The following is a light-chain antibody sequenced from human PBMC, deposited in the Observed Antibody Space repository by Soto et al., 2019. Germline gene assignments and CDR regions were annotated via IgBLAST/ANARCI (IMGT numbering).Light chain of an antibody. CDR1: SSDVGSYNL. J-gene: IGLJ1*01. CDR2: EGS. CDR3: CSLTTSSTLV. Sequence: QSALTQPASVSGSPGQSITISCTGTSSDVGSYNLVSWYQQHPGKAPKLMIYEGSKRPSGVSNRFSASKSGNAASLTISGLQAEDEADYFCCSLTTSSTLVFGTGTKVTVL. V-gene: IGLV2-14*02.